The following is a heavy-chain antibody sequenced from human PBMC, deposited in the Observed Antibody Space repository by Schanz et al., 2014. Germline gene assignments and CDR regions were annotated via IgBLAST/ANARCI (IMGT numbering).Heavy chain of an antibody. CDR2: MNPNSGNT. J-gene: IGHJ6*03. V-gene: IGHV1-8*01. D-gene: IGHD6-19*01. CDR1: GYNITSND. CDR3: ARLGTGMAVAGSVIDSYFYYMDV. Sequence: QVHLVQSGAEVHKPGASVKVSCKASGYNITSNDVTWVRQATGQGLEWMGWMNPNSGNTGYAQKCQGRVTMTRNTAISTAYMELSSLRSEDTAVYYCARLGTGMAVAGSVIDSYFYYMDVWGEGTTVTVSS.